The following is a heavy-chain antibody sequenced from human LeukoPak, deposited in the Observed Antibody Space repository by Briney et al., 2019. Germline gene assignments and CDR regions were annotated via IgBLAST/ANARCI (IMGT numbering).Heavy chain of an antibody. J-gene: IGHJ4*02. CDR1: GFTFSNTW. CDR3: MTNCGGDC. Sequence: GGSLRLSCAASGFTFSNTWMNWVRQAPGKGLEWLANIKGDGNQKNYMDSVKGRFVISRDNAKNLLYLQMNSLKAEDTAVYYCMTNCGGDCWGQGTLVTVSS. V-gene: IGHV3-7*01. D-gene: IGHD2-8*01. CDR2: IKGDGNQK.